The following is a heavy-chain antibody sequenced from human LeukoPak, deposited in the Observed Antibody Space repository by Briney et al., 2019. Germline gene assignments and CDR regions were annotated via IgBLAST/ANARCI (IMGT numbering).Heavy chain of an antibody. Sequence: SETLSLTCTVSGGSISSSSYYWGWIRQPPGKGLEWIGSIYYSGSTYYNPSLKSRVTISVDTSKNQFSLKLSSVTAADTAVYYCARRYKWFSGGYFDYWGQGTLVTVSS. CDR3: ARRYKWFSGGYFDY. J-gene: IGHJ4*02. CDR1: GGSISSSSYY. CDR2: IYYSGST. V-gene: IGHV4-39*01. D-gene: IGHD1-1*01.